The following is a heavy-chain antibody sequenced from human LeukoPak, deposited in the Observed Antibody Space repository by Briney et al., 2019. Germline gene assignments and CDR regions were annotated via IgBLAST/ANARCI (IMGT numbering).Heavy chain of an antibody. CDR3: ARDARYYDFWSGYWSAYYYYGMDV. CDR2: ISYDGSNK. V-gene: IGHV3-30-3*01. CDR1: GFTFSSYA. D-gene: IGHD3-3*01. J-gene: IGHJ6*02. Sequence: GGSLRLSCAASGFTFSSYAMHWVRQAPGKGLEWVAVISYDGSNKYYADSVKGRFTISRDNSKNTLYLQMNSLRAEDTAAYYCARDARYYDFWSGYWSAYYYYGMDVWGQGTTVTVSS.